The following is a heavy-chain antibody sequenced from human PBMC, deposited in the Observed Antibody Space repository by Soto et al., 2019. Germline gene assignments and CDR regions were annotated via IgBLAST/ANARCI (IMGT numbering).Heavy chain of an antibody. V-gene: IGHV3-23*01. CDR2: ISGSGGST. CDR1: GFTFSSYA. D-gene: IGHD6-13*01. CDR3: AKGQQLVRTNWFDP. Sequence: GGSLRLSCAASGFTFSSYAMSWVRQAPGKGLEWVSAISGSGGSTYYADSVKGRFTISRDSSKNTLYLQMNSLRAEDTAVYYCAKGQQLVRTNWFDPWGQGTLVTVSS. J-gene: IGHJ5*02.